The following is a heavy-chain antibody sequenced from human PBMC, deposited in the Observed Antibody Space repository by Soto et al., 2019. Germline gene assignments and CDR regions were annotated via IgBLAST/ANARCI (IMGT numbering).Heavy chain of an antibody. D-gene: IGHD1-26*01. Sequence: KPSETLSLTCTVSGGSISSSSYYWGWIRQPPGKGLEWIGSIYYSGSTYYNPSLKSRVTISVDTSKNQFSLKLSSVTAADTAVYYCARRDSGEHTTFTIVGATRGYFQHWGQGTLVTVSS. CDR1: GGSISSSSYY. CDR3: ARRDSGEHTTFTIVGATRGYFQH. CDR2: IYYSGST. V-gene: IGHV4-39*01. J-gene: IGHJ1*01.